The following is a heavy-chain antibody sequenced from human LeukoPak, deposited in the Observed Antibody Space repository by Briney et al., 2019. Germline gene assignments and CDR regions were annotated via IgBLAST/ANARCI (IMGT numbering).Heavy chain of an antibody. J-gene: IGHJ4*02. D-gene: IGHD3-3*01. CDR3: ARRNIDDDFWSGYYGAFDY. Sequence: PSGTLSLTCAVSGYSISSGYYWGWIRRPPGKGLEWIGSIYHSGSTYYNPSLKSRVTISVDTSKNQFSLKLSSVTAADTAVYYCARRNIDDDFWSGYYGAFDYWGQGTLVTVSS. CDR1: GYSISSGYY. V-gene: IGHV4-38-2*01. CDR2: IYHSGST.